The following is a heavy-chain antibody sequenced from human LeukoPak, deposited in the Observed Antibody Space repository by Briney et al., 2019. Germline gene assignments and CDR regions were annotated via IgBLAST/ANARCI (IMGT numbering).Heavy chain of an antibody. CDR2: MYVSGNT. Sequence: PSETLSLPCTGPGGSLSSYYWKWIREPAGKGPEWIWRMYVSGNTNYNPSLKSRVTMSLDTSTNQFSLKLSSVTAADTAVYYCARERSTTINTYYFDSWGQGTLVTVSS. V-gene: IGHV4-4*07. CDR1: GGSLSSYY. J-gene: IGHJ4*02. D-gene: IGHD4-11*01. CDR3: ARERSTTINTYYFDS.